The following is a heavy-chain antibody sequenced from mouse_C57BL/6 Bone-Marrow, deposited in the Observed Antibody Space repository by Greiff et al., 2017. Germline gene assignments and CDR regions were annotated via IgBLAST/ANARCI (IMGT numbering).Heavy chain of an antibody. Sequence: VQLQQSGAELARPGASVKLSCKASGYTFTSYGISWVKQRTGQGLEWIGEIYPRSGNTYYNEKFKGKATLTADKTSSTAYMELRSLTSEDSAVYFCARYGNYWYFDVGGTGTTVTVSS. CDR3: ARYGNYWYFDV. CDR1: GYTFTSYG. CDR2: IYPRSGNT. J-gene: IGHJ1*03. V-gene: IGHV1-81*01. D-gene: IGHD2-1*01.